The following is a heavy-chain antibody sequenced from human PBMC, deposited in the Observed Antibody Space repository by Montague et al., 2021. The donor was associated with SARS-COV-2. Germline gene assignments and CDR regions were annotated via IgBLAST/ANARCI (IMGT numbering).Heavy chain of an antibody. CDR3: ARHGPYYEISTGYFRHYYFDP. Sequence: SETLSLTCSVSGGTLSSTSFYWGWIRQPPGRGLEWIGTMHYSGRPYYNPSLQSRVTISADRSKNRFSLNLGSVTASDTAVYYCARHGPYYEISTGYFRHYYFDPWGQGSLVTVAS. J-gene: IGHJ4*02. D-gene: IGHD3-9*01. CDR1: GGTLSSTSFY. V-gene: IGHV4-39*01. CDR2: MHYSGRP.